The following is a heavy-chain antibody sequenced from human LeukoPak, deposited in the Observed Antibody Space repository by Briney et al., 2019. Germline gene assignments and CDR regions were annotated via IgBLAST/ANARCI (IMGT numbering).Heavy chain of an antibody. CDR3: ATILIGYNHFDY. J-gene: IGHJ4*01. V-gene: IGHV1-46*01. CDR2: AAATGERT. CDR1: SYRFTNFH. Sequence: ASVKLSCKASSYRFTNFHIHWVRQAPGQGLEWRGGAAATGERTTYAQKFQGRVTVTRDTSTNTVYMDLSNLRSEDTAVYFCATILIGYNHFDYWGQGTQVIVSS. D-gene: IGHD5-24*01.